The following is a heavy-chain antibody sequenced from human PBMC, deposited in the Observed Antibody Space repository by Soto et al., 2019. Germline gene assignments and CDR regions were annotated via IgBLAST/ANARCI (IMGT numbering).Heavy chain of an antibody. CDR1: GGSVSSGSYY. V-gene: IGHV4-61*01. D-gene: IGHD6-19*01. Sequence: QVQLQESGPGLVKPSETLSLTCTVSGGSVSSGSYYWSWIRQPPGKGLEWIGYIYYSGSTNYNPSLKXXVXIXXDTSKNQFSLKLSSVTAADTAVYYCARAYSSGWFYWGQGTLVTVSS. CDR3: ARAYSSGWFY. CDR2: IYYSGST. J-gene: IGHJ4*02.